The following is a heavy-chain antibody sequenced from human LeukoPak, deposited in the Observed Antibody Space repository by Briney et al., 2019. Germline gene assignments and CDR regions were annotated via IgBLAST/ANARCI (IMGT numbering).Heavy chain of an antibody. D-gene: IGHD3-9*01. CDR2: ISSSSSYI. CDR3: ARGYDILTGYEGGDY. V-gene: IGHV3-21*01. Sequence: PGGSLRLSCAASGFTFRSYSMIWVRQAPGKGLVWVSSISSSSSYIYYADSVKGRFTISRDNAKNSLYLQMNSLRAEDTAVYYCARGYDILTGYEGGDYWGQGTLVTVSS. J-gene: IGHJ4*02. CDR1: GFTFRSYS.